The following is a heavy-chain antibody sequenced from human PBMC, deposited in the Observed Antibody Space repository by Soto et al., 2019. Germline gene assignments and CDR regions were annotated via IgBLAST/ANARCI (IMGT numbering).Heavy chain of an antibody. D-gene: IGHD3-10*01. J-gene: IGHJ4*02. CDR1: GFTFSSYG. CDR2: TSYDGSIK. V-gene: IGHV3-30*18. Sequence: QVQLVESGGGVVQPGRSLRLSCAASGFTFSSYGIHWVRQAPGKGLEWVAVTSYDGSIKYYADSVKGRFTISRDNSKSTLHLQVNSLRAEDTAVYYCAKDQGSFPYFDYWGQGTLVTVSS. CDR3: AKDQGSFPYFDY.